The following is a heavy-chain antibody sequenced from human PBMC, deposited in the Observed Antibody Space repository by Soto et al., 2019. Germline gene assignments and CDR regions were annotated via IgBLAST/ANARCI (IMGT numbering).Heavy chain of an antibody. J-gene: IGHJ6*02. Sequence: ASVKVSCKASGYTFTSYAMHWVRQAPGQRLEWMGWTNACNGNTKYSQKFQGRVTITRDTSASTAYMELSSLRSEDTAVYYCAIEKLAATPTFYYYYGMDVWGQGTTVTVSS. V-gene: IGHV1-3*01. CDR2: TNACNGNT. CDR3: AIEKLAATPTFYYYYGMDV. CDR1: GYTFTSYA. D-gene: IGHD2-15*01.